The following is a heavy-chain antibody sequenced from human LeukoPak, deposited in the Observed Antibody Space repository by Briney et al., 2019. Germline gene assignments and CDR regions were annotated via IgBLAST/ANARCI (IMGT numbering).Heavy chain of an antibody. Sequence: PGGSLRLPCAASGFHFSKYAMRWVRQAPGKGLEWVSAISRSCGSTYYAASVQGRFTISRNNSKNTLYLQMNSLRAEDTAVYYCAKDLYDSSGYPNDYWGQGTLVTVSS. D-gene: IGHD3-22*01. CDR3: AKDLYDSSGYPNDY. J-gene: IGHJ4*02. V-gene: IGHV3-23*01. CDR1: GFHFSKYA. CDR2: ISRSCGST.